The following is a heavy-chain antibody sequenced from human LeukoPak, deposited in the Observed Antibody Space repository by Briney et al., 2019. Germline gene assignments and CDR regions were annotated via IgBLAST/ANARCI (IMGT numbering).Heavy chain of an antibody. V-gene: IGHV3-21*01. J-gene: IGHJ4*02. Sequence: GGSLRLSCAASGFTFSSYSMNWVRQAPGKGLEWVSSISDSSTYIYYADPVKGRFTISRDDAKNSLYLQMNSLRAEDTAVYYCARSPEIWGVVIASYFDYWGQGTLVTVSS. D-gene: IGHD2-21*01. CDR1: GFTFSSYS. CDR3: ARSPEIWGVVIASYFDY. CDR2: ISDSSTYI.